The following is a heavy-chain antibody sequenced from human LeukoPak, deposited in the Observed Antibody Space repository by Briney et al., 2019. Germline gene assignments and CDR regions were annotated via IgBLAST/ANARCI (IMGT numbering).Heavy chain of an antibody. CDR2: ISAYNGNT. Sequence: ASVKVSCKASGGTFSSYAISWVRQAPGQGLEWMGWISAYNGNTYYAQMLQGRVTMTTDTSTSTAYMELRSLRSDDTAVYYCARGALAAAGTGWFDPWGQGTLVTVSS. CDR1: GGTFSSYA. V-gene: IGHV1-18*01. J-gene: IGHJ5*02. D-gene: IGHD6-13*01. CDR3: ARGALAAAGTGWFDP.